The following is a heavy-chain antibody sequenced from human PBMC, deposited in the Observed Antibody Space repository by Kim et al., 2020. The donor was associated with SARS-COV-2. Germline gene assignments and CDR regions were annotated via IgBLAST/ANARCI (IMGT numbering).Heavy chain of an antibody. V-gene: IGHV3-74*01. CDR1: GFTFSSYW. D-gene: IGHD1-26*01. Sequence: GGSLRLSCAASGFTFSSYWMHWVRQAPGKGLVWVSRINSDGSSTTYADSVKGRFTISRDNAKNTLYLQMNSLRAEDTAVYYCASHRPVGRGMDVWGQGTTVTVS. J-gene: IGHJ6*02. CDR3: ASHRPVGRGMDV. CDR2: INSDGSST.